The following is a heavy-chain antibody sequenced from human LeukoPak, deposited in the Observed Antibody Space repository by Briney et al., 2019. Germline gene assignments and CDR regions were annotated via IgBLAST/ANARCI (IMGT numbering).Heavy chain of an antibody. D-gene: IGHD1-14*01. Sequence: ASVKVSRKASGGTFSSYAISWVRQAPGQGLEWMGRIIPIFGTANYAQKFQGRVTITTDESTSTAYMELSSLRSEDTAVYYCARDRKLRYFDLWGRGTLVTVSS. CDR1: GGTFSSYA. J-gene: IGHJ2*01. V-gene: IGHV1-69*05. CDR2: IIPIFGTA. CDR3: ARDRKLRYFDL.